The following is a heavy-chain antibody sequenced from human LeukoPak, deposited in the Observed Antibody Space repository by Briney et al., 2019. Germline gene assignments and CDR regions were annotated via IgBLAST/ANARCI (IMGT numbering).Heavy chain of an antibody. CDR3: AREISGSYYNPLGYMDV. CDR2: IFTSGIT. J-gene: IGHJ6*03. D-gene: IGHD3-10*01. V-gene: IGHV4-4*07. CDR1: GGSIRLYY. Sequence: PSETLSLTCTVSGGSIRLYYWNRIRQPAGKELEWIGRIFTSGITNYNPSLKSRVTMSVDTSKSQFSLALSSVTAADTAVYYCAREISGSYYNPLGYMDVWGKGTTVTVSS.